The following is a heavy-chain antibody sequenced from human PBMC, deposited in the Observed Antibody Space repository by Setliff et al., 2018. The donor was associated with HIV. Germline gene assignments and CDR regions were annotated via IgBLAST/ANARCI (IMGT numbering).Heavy chain of an antibody. D-gene: IGHD6-19*01. CDR3: ATQGVAVSVPGFFDH. V-gene: IGHV1-18*01. CDR2: IGPYNDRT. CDR1: GYMFIAYG. J-gene: IGHJ4*02. Sequence: ASVKVSCKTSGYMFIAYGMSWVRRAPGQGLEWMGWIGPYNDRTEYAQEFQGRVSLTIDTSASTAYMELRSLRSEDTAVYYCATQGVAVSVPGFFDHWGQGTLVTVSS.